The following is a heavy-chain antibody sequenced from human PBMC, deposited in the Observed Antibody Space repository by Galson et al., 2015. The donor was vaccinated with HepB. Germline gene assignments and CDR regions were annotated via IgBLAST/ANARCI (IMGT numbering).Heavy chain of an antibody. J-gene: IGHJ4*02. V-gene: IGHV3-49*03. Sequence: SLRLSCAGSGFTFGDYSLNWFRQAPGKGLEWVGFIRNKAYGETTQYAASVKDRFTISRDDSKSIAYLQMDSLKTEDTAVYFCSRGPLFGVIWGQGTLITVSS. CDR3: SRGPLFGVI. CDR2: IRNKAYGETT. CDR1: GFTFGDYS. D-gene: IGHD3-10*02.